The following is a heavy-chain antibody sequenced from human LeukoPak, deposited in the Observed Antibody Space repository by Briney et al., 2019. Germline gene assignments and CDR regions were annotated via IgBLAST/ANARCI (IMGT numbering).Heavy chain of an antibody. Sequence: PGGSLRLSCAASGFTFSSYAMSWARQAPGKGLEWVSAISGSGGSTYYADSVKGRFTISRDNSKNTRYLQMNSLRAEDTAVYYCAKDPSAVAASDAFDIWGQGTMVTVSS. CDR1: GFTFSSYA. CDR3: AKDPSAVAASDAFDI. J-gene: IGHJ3*02. D-gene: IGHD6-19*01. CDR2: ISGSGGST. V-gene: IGHV3-23*01.